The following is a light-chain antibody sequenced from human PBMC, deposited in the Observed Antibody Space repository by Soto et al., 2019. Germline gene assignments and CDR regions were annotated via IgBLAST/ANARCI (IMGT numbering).Light chain of an antibody. Sequence: QSVLTQPPSVSAAPGQKVSISCSGSSSNIGNNYVSWYQQLPGAAPKLLIYDNNKRPSGIPDRISGSKSGASATLDITGLQTGDEAEYYCGTWDSSLSAGVFGGGTKLTVL. J-gene: IGLJ2*01. CDR2: DNN. CDR1: SSNIGNNY. CDR3: GTWDSSLSAGV. V-gene: IGLV1-51*01.